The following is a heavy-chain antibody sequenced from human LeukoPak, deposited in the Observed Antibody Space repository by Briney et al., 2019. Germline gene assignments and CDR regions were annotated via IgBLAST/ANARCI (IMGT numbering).Heavy chain of an antibody. CDR1: GFTDSSNY. Sequence: PGGSLRLSCAASGFTDSSNYMSWVRQAPGKGLEWVSVIYSGGSTYYADSVKGRFTISRDNSKNTLYLQMNSLRAEDTAVYYCARDLYCSGGSCPLGYWGQGTLVTVSS. CDR2: IYSGGST. CDR3: ARDLYCSGGSCPLGY. D-gene: IGHD2-15*01. J-gene: IGHJ4*02. V-gene: IGHV3-53*01.